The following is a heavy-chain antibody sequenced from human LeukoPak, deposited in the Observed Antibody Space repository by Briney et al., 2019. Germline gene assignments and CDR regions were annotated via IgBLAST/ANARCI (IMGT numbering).Heavy chain of an antibody. Sequence: AGGSLRLSCAASGFTFSSYSMNWVRQAPGKGLEWVSSISSSSSYIYYADSVKGRFTISRDNAKNSMYLQMNSLRADDTAEYYCARDRGYNAFDIWGQGTMVTVSS. J-gene: IGHJ3*02. CDR3: ARDRGYNAFDI. D-gene: IGHD5-18*01. CDR2: ISSSSSYI. CDR1: GFTFSSYS. V-gene: IGHV3-21*01.